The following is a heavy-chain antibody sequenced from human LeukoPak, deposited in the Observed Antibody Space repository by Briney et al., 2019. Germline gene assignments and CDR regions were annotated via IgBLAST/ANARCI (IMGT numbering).Heavy chain of an antibody. CDR3: ARAVEKDNWFDP. CDR1: GGSFTIYS. Sequence: PSETLSLTCAVYGGSFTIYSWTWIRQSPGKGLEWIGEINHSGNTNYNPSLKSRVTISVDTSKNQFSLQVTSVTAADTAVYYCARAVEKDNWFDPWGQGTLVTVSS. J-gene: IGHJ5*02. CDR2: INHSGNT. V-gene: IGHV4-34*01.